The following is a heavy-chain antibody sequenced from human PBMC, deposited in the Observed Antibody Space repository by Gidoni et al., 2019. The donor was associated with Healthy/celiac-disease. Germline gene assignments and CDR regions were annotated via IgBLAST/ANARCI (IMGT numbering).Heavy chain of an antibody. CDR1: GFTFSSYG. V-gene: IGHV3-30*18. CDR2: ISYDGRNK. Sequence: QVQLVESGGGVVQPGRSLRLSCAASGFTFSSYGMHWVRQAPGKGLEGVAVISYDGRNKYYADSVKGRFTISRDNSKNTLYLQMNSLRAEDTAVYYCAKEWANGYYYDRPYGMDVWGQGTTVTVSS. D-gene: IGHD3-22*01. CDR3: AKEWANGYYYDRPYGMDV. J-gene: IGHJ6*02.